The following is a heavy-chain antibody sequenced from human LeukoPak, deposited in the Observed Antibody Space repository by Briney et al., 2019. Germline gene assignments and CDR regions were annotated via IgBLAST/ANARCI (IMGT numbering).Heavy chain of an antibody. CDR3: ARGRITMIVAQVYDAFDI. D-gene: IGHD3-22*01. Sequence: AASVKVSCKASGGTFSSYAISWVRQAPGHGLEWMGGNIPIFGTANYAQKFQGRVTITADKSTSAAYMELSSLRSEDTAVYYCARGRITMIVAQVYDAFDIWGQGTMVTVSS. J-gene: IGHJ3*02. CDR2: NIPIFGTA. V-gene: IGHV1-69*06. CDR1: GGTFSSYA.